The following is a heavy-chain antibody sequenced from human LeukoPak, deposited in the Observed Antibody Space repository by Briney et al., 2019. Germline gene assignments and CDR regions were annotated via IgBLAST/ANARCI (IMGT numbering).Heavy chain of an antibody. D-gene: IGHD1-26*01. CDR3: ARGPATRGVGATSY. Sequence: ASVKVSCNASGYTFTSFGVSWVRRAPGQGLEWMGWVSTYNGNTNYAQKLQGRVTMTTDTSTNTAYMELRSLRSDDTAVYYCARGPATRGVGATSYWGQGTLVTVSS. J-gene: IGHJ4*02. V-gene: IGHV1-18*01. CDR2: VSTYNGNT. CDR1: GYTFTSFG.